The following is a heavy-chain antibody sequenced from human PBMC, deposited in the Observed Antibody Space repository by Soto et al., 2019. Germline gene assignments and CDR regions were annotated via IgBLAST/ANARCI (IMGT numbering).Heavy chain of an antibody. J-gene: IGHJ4*02. D-gene: IGHD3-9*01. Sequence: GASVKVSCKASGYTFTSCAMHWVRQAPGQRLEWMGWINAGNGNTKYSQKFQGRVTITRDTSASTAYMELSSLRSEDTAVYYCARDPSDILTGSLFDYWGQGTLVTVSS. V-gene: IGHV1-3*01. CDR3: ARDPSDILTGSLFDY. CDR1: GYTFTSCA. CDR2: INAGNGNT.